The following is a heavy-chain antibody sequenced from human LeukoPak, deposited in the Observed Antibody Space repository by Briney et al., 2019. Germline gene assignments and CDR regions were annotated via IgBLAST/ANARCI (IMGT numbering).Heavy chain of an antibody. J-gene: IGHJ3*02. V-gene: IGHV1-24*01. CDR3: ARRRRGWLLYRDAFDI. Sequence: ASVKVSCKVSGYTLTELSMHWVRQAPGKGLEWMGGFDPEDGETIYAQKFQGRVTMTEDTSTDTAYMELSSLRSENTAAYYCARRRRGWLLYRDAFDIWGQGTMVTVSS. D-gene: IGHD3-3*01. CDR2: FDPEDGET. CDR1: GYTLTELS.